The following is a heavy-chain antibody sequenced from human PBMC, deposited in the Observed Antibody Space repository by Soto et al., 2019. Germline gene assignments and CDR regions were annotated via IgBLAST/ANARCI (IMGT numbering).Heavy chain of an antibody. J-gene: IGHJ1*01. V-gene: IGHV3-23*01. Sequence: GGSLRLSCAASGFTFSSYAMSWVRQAPGKGLEWVSAISGSGGSTYYADSVKGWFTISRDNSKNTLYLQMNSLRAEDTAVYYCANLVYCGGDRYESPYCGQGSLVPVSS. CDR2: ISGSGGST. CDR1: GFTFSSYA. D-gene: IGHD2-21*02. CDR3: ANLVYCGGDRYESPY.